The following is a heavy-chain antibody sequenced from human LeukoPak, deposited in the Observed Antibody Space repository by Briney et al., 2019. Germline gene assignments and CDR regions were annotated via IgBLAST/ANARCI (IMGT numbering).Heavy chain of an antibody. Sequence: GGSLRLSCAASGFTFSDYYMSWIRQAPGKGLEWVSYISSSGSTIYYADSVKGRFTISRDNSKNTLYLQMNSLKTEDTAVYYCTRMATVTKGIVNYWGQGTLVTVSS. CDR1: GFTFSDYY. D-gene: IGHD4-17*01. V-gene: IGHV3-11*01. J-gene: IGHJ4*02. CDR3: TRMATVTKGIVNY. CDR2: ISSSGSTI.